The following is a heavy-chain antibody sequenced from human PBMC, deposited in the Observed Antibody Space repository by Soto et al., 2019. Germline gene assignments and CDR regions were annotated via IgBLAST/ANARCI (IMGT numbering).Heavy chain of an antibody. V-gene: IGHV1-69*02. Sequence: QVQLVHSGAKVKKPGSSVRVSCKASGDTFTFYSINWVRQAPGLGLEWMGRINPILSMSNYAQRFQGRVTMTADKSTSTAYMELSSLRSEDTAMYYCASSYGSGYRAFDYWGQGALVTVSS. D-gene: IGHD3-10*01. CDR3: ASSYGSGYRAFDY. CDR1: GDTFTFYS. J-gene: IGHJ4*02. CDR2: INPILSMS.